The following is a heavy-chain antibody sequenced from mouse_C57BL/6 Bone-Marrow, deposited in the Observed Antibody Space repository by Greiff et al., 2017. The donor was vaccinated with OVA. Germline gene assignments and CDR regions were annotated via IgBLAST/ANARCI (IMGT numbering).Heavy chain of an antibody. Sequence: QVQLQQSGAELARPGASVKLSCKASGYTFTSYGISWVKQRTGQGLEWIGEIYPRSGNTYYNEKFKGKATLTADKSSSTAYMGLRSLTSEDSAVYFCARWWLIGTFAYWGQGTLVTVSA. CDR2: IYPRSGNT. CDR3: ARWWLIGTFAY. D-gene: IGHD1-1*02. J-gene: IGHJ3*01. V-gene: IGHV1-81*01. CDR1: GYTFTSYG.